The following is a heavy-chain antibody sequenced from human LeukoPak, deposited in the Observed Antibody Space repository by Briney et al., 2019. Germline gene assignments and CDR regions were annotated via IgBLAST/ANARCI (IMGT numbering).Heavy chain of an antibody. J-gene: IGHJ5*02. CDR1: GFTFSSYW. V-gene: IGHV3-7*01. CDR3: ARQTGYYYGSGSS. Sequence: GGSLRLSCEASGFTFSSYWMSWVRQAPGKGLEWVANIKQDGSEKYYVDSVKGRFTISRDNAKNSLYLQMNSLRAEDTAVYYCARQTGYYYGSGSSWGQGTLVTVSS. D-gene: IGHD3-10*01. CDR2: IKQDGSEK.